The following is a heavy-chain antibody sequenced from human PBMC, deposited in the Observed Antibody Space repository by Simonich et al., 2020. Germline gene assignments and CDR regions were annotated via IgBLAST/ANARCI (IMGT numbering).Heavy chain of an antibody. CDR2: IKQDGSEK. J-gene: IGHJ6*03. Sequence: EVQLVESGGGLVQPGGSLRLSCAASGFTFSSYWMIWVRQAPGKGLEWVANIKQDGSEKYYVDSVKGRFTISRDNAKNSLYLQMNSLRAADTAVYYCARDGLGTAYYYYMDVWGKGTTVTVSS. D-gene: IGHD7-27*01. CDR1: GFTFSSYW. V-gene: IGHV3-7*01. CDR3: ARDGLGTAYYYYMDV.